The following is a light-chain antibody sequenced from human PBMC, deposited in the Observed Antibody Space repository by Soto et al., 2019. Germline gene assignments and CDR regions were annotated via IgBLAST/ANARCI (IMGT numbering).Light chain of an antibody. Sequence: QAARTQPASVSGSPGQSITISCTGTSSDFGAYKYVSWYQQHPGKAPKLIIYGVSNRPSGVSNRFSGSKSGNTAFLTISGLQPEDEADYYCSSFTGTTTLDVFGTGTKVTVL. V-gene: IGLV2-14*03. J-gene: IGLJ1*01. CDR1: SSDFGAYKY. CDR3: SSFTGTTTLDV. CDR2: GVS.